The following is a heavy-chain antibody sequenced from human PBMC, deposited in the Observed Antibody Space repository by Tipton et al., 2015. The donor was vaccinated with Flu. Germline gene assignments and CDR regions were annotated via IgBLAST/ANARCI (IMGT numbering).Heavy chain of an antibody. CDR2: IYYSGST. Sequence: TLSLTCTVSGGSISSYYWSWIRRPPGKGLEWIGYIYYSGSTNYNPSLKSRVTISVDTSKNQFSLKLSSVTAADTAVYYCAREGYFGMDVWGQGTTVTVSS. V-gene: IGHV4-59*01. CDR1: GGSISSYY. CDR3: AREGYFGMDV. J-gene: IGHJ6*02.